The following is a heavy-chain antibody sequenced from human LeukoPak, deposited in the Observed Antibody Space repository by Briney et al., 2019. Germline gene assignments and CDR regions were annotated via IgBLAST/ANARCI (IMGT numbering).Heavy chain of an antibody. D-gene: IGHD5-18*01. CDR3: ARAKDSYGKVFDC. CDR1: GFTFSSYA. CDR2: ISYDGSNK. V-gene: IGHV3-30-3*01. Sequence: GRSLRLSCAASGFTFSSYAMHWVRQAPGKGLEGVAVISYDGSNKYYADSVKGRFTISRDNSKNTLYLQMNSLRGEDTAVYYCARAKDSYGKVFDCWGQGTLVTVSS. J-gene: IGHJ5*01.